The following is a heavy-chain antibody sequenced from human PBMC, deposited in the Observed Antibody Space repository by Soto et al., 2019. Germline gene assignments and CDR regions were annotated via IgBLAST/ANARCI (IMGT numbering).Heavy chain of an antibody. CDR2: ISSNGGST. J-gene: IGHJ4*02. D-gene: IGHD5-12*01. CDR1: GFTFSSYA. Sequence: EVQLVESGGGLVQPGGSLRLSCAASGFTFSSYAMHWVRQAPGKGPEYVSAISSNGGSTYYANSVKGRFTISRDNSKNTLYLQMGSLRAEDMAVYYCARGRSGYEFDYWGQGTLVTVSS. CDR3: ARGRSGYEFDY. V-gene: IGHV3-64*01.